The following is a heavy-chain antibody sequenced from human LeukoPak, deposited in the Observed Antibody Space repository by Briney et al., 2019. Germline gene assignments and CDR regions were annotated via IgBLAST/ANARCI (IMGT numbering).Heavy chain of an antibody. J-gene: IGHJ4*02. V-gene: IGHV4-59*01. Sequence: SETLSLTCTVSGGSISSYYWSWIRQPPGKGLEWIGYIYYSGSTNYNPSLKSRVTISVDTSKNQFSLKLSSVTAADTAVYYCARWGLDILTGYYFDYWGQGTLVTVSS. CDR3: ARWGLDILTGYYFDY. CDR1: GGSISSYY. D-gene: IGHD3-9*01. CDR2: IYYSGST.